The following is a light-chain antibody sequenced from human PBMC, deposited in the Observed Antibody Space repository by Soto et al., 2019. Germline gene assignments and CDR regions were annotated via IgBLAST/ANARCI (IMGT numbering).Light chain of an antibody. CDR2: TSN. CDR1: RSNIGRNT. V-gene: IGLV1-44*01. J-gene: IGLJ2*01. CDR3: AAWDDSLNVVV. Sequence: QSVLTQPPSASGTPGQTVTISCSGSRSNIGRNTLNWYQQLPGTAPKLLISTSNQRPSGVRDRFSGSKSGTSASLAISGLQSDDEGDYYCAAWDDSLNVVVFGGGTQLTVL.